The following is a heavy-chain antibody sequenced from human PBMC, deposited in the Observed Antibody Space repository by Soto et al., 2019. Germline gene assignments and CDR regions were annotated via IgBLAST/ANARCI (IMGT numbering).Heavy chain of an antibody. CDR1: GDTRTDFS. CDR3: ATSEGDCGGGSCYNYFYYYDMDV. J-gene: IGHJ6*02. D-gene: IGHD2-15*01. Sequence: ASVKVSCKASGDTRTDFSMHWVRQAPGQRPEWMGWLSVGNGDTKYSQKFQGRVTITRDTSARTAYMELSNLRSEDTAVYYCATSEGDCGGGSCYNYFYYYDMDVWGQGITVTVS. V-gene: IGHV1-3*01. CDR2: LSVGNGDT.